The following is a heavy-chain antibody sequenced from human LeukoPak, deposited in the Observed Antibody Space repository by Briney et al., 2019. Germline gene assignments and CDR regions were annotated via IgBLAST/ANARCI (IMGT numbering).Heavy chain of an antibody. CDR2: IIPILGIA. J-gene: IGHJ5*02. D-gene: IGHD2-15*01. CDR3: ARVGYCSGGSCYARWFDP. Sequence: GSSVKVSCKASGGTFSSYTISWVRQAPGQGLEWMGRIIPILGIANYAQKFQGRVTITADKSTGTAYMELSSLRSEDTAVYYCARVGYCSGGSCYARWFDPWGQGTLVTVSS. CDR1: GGTFSSYT. V-gene: IGHV1-69*02.